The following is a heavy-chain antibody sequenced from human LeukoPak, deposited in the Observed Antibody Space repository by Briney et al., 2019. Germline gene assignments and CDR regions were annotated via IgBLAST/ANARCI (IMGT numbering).Heavy chain of an antibody. V-gene: IGHV4-39*07. J-gene: IGHJ5*02. Sequence: SETLSLTCTVSGGSISSSSYYWGWIRQPPGKGLEWIGSIYYSGSTYYNSSLKSRVTISVDTSKNQFSLKLSSVTAADTAVYYCARGKAAGNTGNWFDPWGQGTLVTVSS. D-gene: IGHD6-13*01. CDR2: IYYSGST. CDR3: ARGKAAGNTGNWFDP. CDR1: GGSISSSSYY.